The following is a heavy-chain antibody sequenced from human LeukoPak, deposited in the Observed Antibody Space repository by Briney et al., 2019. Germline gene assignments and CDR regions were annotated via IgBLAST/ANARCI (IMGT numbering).Heavy chain of an antibody. V-gene: IGHV3-30*04. CDR2: MSFDGSQ. J-gene: IGHJ3*02. D-gene: IGHD5-12*01. CDR1: GFTFSSYS. Sequence: GRSLRLSCAASGFTFSSYSMHWVRQAPGKGLEWVAGMSFDGSQYYVESVKGRFTISRDNSGNTVYLHMTSLRPEDTAVYFCAREGHTSGFCGSFDIWGQGTTVTISS. CDR3: AREGHTSGFCGSFDI.